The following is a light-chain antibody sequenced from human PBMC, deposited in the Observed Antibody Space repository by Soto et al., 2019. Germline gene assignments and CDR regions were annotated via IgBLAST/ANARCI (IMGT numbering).Light chain of an antibody. CDR2: EGS. CDR1: SSDVGSYNL. V-gene: IGLV2-23*01. Sequence: QSALTQPASGSGSPGQSITISCTGTSSDVGSYNLVSWYQQHPGKAPKLMICEGSKRPSGVSNRFSGSKSGNTASLTISGLQAEDEAEYYCCSYAGSSTSVIFGGGTKLTVL. CDR3: CSYAGSSTSVI. J-gene: IGLJ2*01.